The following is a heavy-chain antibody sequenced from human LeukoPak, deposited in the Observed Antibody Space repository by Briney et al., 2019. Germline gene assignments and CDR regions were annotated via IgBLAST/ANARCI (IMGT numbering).Heavy chain of an antibody. V-gene: IGHV1-2*02. CDR2: INPKSGGT. CDR1: GYTFIDYY. CDR3: ARERYNYGYYFDY. Sequence: ASVKVSCKASGYTFIDYYMHWVRQAPGQGLEWMGWINPKSGGTSYAQKFQGRVTMTRDASSSTAYMELSRLRSDDTAVFYCARERYNYGYYFDYWSQGTLVTVSS. J-gene: IGHJ4*02. D-gene: IGHD5-24*01.